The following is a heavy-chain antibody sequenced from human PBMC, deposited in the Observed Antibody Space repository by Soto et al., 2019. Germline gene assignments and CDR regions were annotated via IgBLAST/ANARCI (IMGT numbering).Heavy chain of an antibody. D-gene: IGHD3-22*01. J-gene: IGHJ3*02. CDR2: ISYDGSNK. V-gene: IGHV3-30-3*01. Sequence: GVSLRLSCAAAGCTCRSYAMHWVRQAPGKGLEWVAVISYDGSNKYYADSVKGRFTISRDNSKNTLYLQMNSLRAEDTAVYYCARAGYYDSSRSDVGGAFDIWAQGTMLSVSS. CDR3: ARAGYYDSSRSDVGGAFDI. CDR1: GCTCRSYA.